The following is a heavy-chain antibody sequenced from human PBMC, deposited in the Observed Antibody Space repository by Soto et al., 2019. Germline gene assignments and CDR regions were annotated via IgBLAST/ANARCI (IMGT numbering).Heavy chain of an antibody. J-gene: IGHJ4*02. Sequence: PGGSLRLSCAASGFTFSDYYINWVRQAPGKGLEWVGRTRNKANSYTTDYAAFVKGRFTISRDDSRNLIYLQMNSLKTEDTAVYYCAREGSSSGPDYEYWGQGTLVTVS. V-gene: IGHV3-72*01. D-gene: IGHD3-22*01. CDR3: AREGSSSGPDYEY. CDR2: TRNKANSYTT. CDR1: GFTFSDYY.